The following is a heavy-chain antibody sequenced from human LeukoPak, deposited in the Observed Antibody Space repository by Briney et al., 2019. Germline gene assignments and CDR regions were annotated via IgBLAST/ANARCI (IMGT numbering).Heavy chain of an antibody. CDR1: GGPFSDYY. CDR2: INHSGST. J-gene: IGHJ4*02. CDR3: ARGEGARDGYNYEGPFYFDY. Sequence: ESSETLSLTCAVYGGPFSDYYWSWIRQPPGKGLEWIGKINHSGSTNYRPSLKSRVTISIDTSKNQFSLKLKSMIAADTAVYYCARGEGARDGYNYEGPFYFDYWGQGTLVTVSS. V-gene: IGHV4-34*01. D-gene: IGHD5-24*01.